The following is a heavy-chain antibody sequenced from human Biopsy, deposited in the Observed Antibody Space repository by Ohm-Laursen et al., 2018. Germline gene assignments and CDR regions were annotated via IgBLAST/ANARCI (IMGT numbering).Heavy chain of an antibody. V-gene: IGHV4-59*02. Sequence: TLSLTCTVSGDSVTKYYWSWIRQPPGKGLEWIGHIYYSVMTNYNPSLQSRVSISVDTSRNQVSLTLSSVTAADTAVYYCARDSGILNYGNFKYYHYYGMDVWEQGTKVTVSS. CDR3: ARDSGILNYGNFKYYHYYGMDV. CDR1: GDSVTKYY. CDR2: IYYSVMT. J-gene: IGHJ6*01. D-gene: IGHD4-11*01.